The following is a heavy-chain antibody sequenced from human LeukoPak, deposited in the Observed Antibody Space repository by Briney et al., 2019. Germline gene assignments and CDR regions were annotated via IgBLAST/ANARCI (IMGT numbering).Heavy chain of an antibody. CDR3: AKDNRYDYYFDY. CDR1: GFTFSSYG. V-gene: IGHV3-30*18. J-gene: IGHJ4*02. Sequence: GGSLRLSCAASGFTFSSYGMHWVRQAPGKGLEWVAVISYDGSNKYYADSVKGRFTISRDNSKNTLYPQMNSLRAEDTAVYYCAKDNRYDYYFDYWGQGTLVTVSS. D-gene: IGHD1-20*01. CDR2: ISYDGSNK.